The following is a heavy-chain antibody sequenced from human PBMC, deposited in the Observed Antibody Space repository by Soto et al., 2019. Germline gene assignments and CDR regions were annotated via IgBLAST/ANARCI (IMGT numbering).Heavy chain of an antibody. Sequence: SETPSITCAVCGGSFCGYYWSWIRQHPGKGLEWIGYIYYSGSTNYNPSLKSRVTISVDTSKNQFSLKLSSVTAADTAVYYCGRDSGVYSPDFFDMGGQGKMVT. V-gene: IGHV4-59*01. D-gene: IGHD1-26*01. J-gene: IGHJ3*02. CDR1: GGSFCGYY. CDR2: IYYSGST. CDR3: GRDSGVYSPDFFDM.